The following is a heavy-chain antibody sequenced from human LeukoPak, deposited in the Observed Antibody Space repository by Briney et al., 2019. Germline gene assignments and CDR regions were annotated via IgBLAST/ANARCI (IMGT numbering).Heavy chain of an antibody. D-gene: IGHD3-9*01. CDR2: VHYSGST. J-gene: IGHJ4*02. CDR1: GVSIFSYY. V-gene: IGHV4-59*08. Sequence: PSETLSLTCSVSGVSIFSYYWNWIRQPPGKGLEWIGYVHYSGSTNYNPSLKGRATVSVDTSKSQFSLKLSSATAADTAVYYCATGRSIRYFDYWGQGTLLTVSS. CDR3: ATGRSIRYFDY.